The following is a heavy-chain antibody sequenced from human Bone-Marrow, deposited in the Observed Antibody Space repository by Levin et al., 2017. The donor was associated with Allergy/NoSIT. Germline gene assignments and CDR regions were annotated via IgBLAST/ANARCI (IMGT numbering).Heavy chain of an antibody. CDR3: ARRNVLAPGEDWFDP. Sequence: RSPTLSLPCGVSDDSISSSNWWTWVRQPPGKGLEWIGEIYHSGSTNYNPSLKSRVTISVEKSKNQFSLKLSSVTAADTAVYYCARRNVLAPGEDWFDPWGQGILVTVSS. J-gene: IGHJ5*02. CDR1: DDSISSSNW. CDR2: IYHSGST. D-gene: IGHD7-27*01. V-gene: IGHV4-4*02.